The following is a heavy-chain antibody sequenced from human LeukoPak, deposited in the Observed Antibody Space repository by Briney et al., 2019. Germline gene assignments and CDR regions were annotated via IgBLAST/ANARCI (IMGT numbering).Heavy chain of an antibody. J-gene: IGHJ4*02. D-gene: IGHD1-20*01. Sequence: GGSLRLSCASSGFRFSDHYMDWVRQAPGKGLEWVARIRNKANSYITEYAASVHGRFTISRDDSENSLYLQMNSLKTEDTAVYYCARRRYNWNAIDYWGQGTLVTVSS. V-gene: IGHV3-72*01. CDR3: ARRRYNWNAIDY. CDR2: IRNKANSYIT. CDR1: GFRFSDHY.